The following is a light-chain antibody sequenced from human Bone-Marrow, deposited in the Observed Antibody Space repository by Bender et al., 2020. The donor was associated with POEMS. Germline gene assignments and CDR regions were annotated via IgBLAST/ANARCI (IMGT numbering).Light chain of an antibody. CDR1: KLGDKY. J-gene: IGLJ2*01. V-gene: IGLV3-1*01. CDR2: EDN. Sequence: SYEVTQPPSVSVSPGQTASITCSGDKLGDKYASWYQQKPGQSPMLVIYEDNKRPSGIPERFSGSNSGNTATLTIGGTQAVDEADYYCQAWDSSTYVVVGGGTKLTVL. CDR3: QAWDSSTYVV.